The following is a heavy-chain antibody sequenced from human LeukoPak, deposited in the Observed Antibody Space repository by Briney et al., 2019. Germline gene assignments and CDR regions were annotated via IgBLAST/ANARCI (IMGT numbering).Heavy chain of an antibody. V-gene: IGHV4-34*01. D-gene: IGHD3-10*01. J-gene: IGHJ4*02. CDR3: ARPVPLRGFDY. CDR1: GGSFSGYY. CDR2: INHSGST. Sequence: SETLSLTCAVYGGSFSGYYWSWIRQPPGKGLEWIGEINHSGSTNYNPSLKSRVTISVDTSKNQFSLKLSSVTAADTAVYYCARPVPLRGFDYWGQGTLVTVSS.